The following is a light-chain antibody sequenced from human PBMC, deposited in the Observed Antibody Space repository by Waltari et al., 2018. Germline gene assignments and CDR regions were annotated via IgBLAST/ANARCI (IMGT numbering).Light chain of an antibody. J-gene: IGKJ4*01. Sequence: PGEGATLSCRASQSVSTKLAWYQQKPGQAPRLLIYGASTRATGIPARFSGSGSGTDFTLTISSLQSEDFAVYYCQQYSNWPLTFGGQTKVEIK. V-gene: IGKV3-15*01. CDR1: QSVSTK. CDR3: QQYSNWPLT. CDR2: GAS.